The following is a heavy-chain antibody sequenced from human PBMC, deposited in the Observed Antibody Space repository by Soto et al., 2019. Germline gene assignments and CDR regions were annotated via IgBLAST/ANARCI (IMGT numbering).Heavy chain of an antibody. V-gene: IGHV1-18*04. CDR3: AREGNLLSIAARSWYYYGMDV. CDR1: GYTFTSYG. CDR2: ISAYNGNT. Sequence: ASVKVSCKASGYTFTSYGISWVRQAPGQGLEWMGWISAYNGNTNYAQKLQGRVTMTTDTSTSTAYMELRSLRSDDTAVYYCAREGNLLSIAARSWYYYGMDVWGQGTTVTVSS. D-gene: IGHD6-6*01. J-gene: IGHJ6*02.